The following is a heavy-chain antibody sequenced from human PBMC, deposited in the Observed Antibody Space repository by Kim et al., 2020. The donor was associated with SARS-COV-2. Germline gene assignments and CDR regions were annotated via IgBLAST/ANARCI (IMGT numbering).Heavy chain of an antibody. D-gene: IGHD6-19*01. CDR1: GYTFTSYY. J-gene: IGHJ4*02. CDR2: INPSGGST. CDR3: ARLGSARIAVAGIYSTHRYFDY. Sequence: ASVKVSCKASGYTFTSYYMHWVRQAPGQGLEWMGIINPSGGSTSYAQKFQGRVTMTRDTSTSTVYMELSSLRSEDTAVYYCARLGSARIAVAGIYSTHRYFDYWGQGTLVTVSS. V-gene: IGHV1-46*01.